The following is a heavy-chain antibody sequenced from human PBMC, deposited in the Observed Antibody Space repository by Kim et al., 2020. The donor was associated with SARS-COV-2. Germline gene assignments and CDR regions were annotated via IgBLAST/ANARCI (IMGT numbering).Heavy chain of an antibody. Sequence: SETLSLTCVVSGGSISSSHWWSWVRQPPGKGLEWIGEIYHSGSTNYNPSLESRVTILLDKSKSQFSLKLRSVTAADTAVYFCATQMIEGPGLGLGYCSGGSCYPQGSVFDMWGQGTMVIVSS. D-gene: IGHD2-15*01. CDR2: IYHSGST. V-gene: IGHV4-4*02. CDR3: ATQMIEGPGLGLGYCSGGSCYPQGSVFDM. CDR1: GGSISSSHW. J-gene: IGHJ3*02.